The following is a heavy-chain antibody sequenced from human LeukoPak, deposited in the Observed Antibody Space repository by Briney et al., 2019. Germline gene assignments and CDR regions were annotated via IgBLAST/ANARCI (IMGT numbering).Heavy chain of an antibody. V-gene: IGHV6-1*01. CDR2: TYYRSKWYN. CDR1: GYSFSSNSAA. J-gene: IGHJ3*02. Sequence: SQTLSLTCAISGYSFSSNSAAWNWIRQSPSRGLEWLGRTYYRSKWYNDYAVSVKSRITINPDTSNNQFSLQLNSVTPEDTAVYYCARATETGVDAFDIWGQGTMVTVSS. CDR3: ARATETGVDAFDI. D-gene: IGHD3-10*01.